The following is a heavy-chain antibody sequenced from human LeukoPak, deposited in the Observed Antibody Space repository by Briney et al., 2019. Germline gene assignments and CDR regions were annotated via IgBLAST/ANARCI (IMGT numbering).Heavy chain of an antibody. CDR3: AKGGGYCSSTSCYLDY. J-gene: IGHJ4*02. D-gene: IGHD2-2*01. Sequence: GGSLRLSCAASGFTFSSYGMHWVRQAPGKGLELVAVISYDGSNKYYADSVKARFTISRDNSKNTLYLQMNSLRAEDTAVYYCAKGGGYCSSTSCYLDYWGQGTLVTVSS. CDR1: GFTFSSYG. CDR2: ISYDGSNK. V-gene: IGHV3-30*18.